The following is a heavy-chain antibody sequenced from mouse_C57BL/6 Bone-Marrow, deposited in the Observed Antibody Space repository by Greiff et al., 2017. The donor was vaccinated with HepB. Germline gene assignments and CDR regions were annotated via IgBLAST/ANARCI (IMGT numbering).Heavy chain of an antibody. V-gene: IGHV14-4*01. Sequence: EVKLQESGAELVRPGASVKLSCTASGFNIKDDYMHWVKQRPEQGLEWIGWIDPENGDTEYASKFQGKATITADTSSNTAYLQLSSLTSEDTAVYYCTTSDYYGGDYWGQGTTLTVSS. D-gene: IGHD1-1*01. J-gene: IGHJ2*01. CDR1: GFNIKDDY. CDR2: IDPENGDT. CDR3: TTSDYYGGDY.